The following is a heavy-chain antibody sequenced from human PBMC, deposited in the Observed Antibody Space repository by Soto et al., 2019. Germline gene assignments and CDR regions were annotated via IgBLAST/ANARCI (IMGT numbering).Heavy chain of an antibody. D-gene: IGHD2-8*01. CDR3: ARDLPYCSNGVCPFDP. V-gene: IGHV1-69*08. Sequence: QVQLVQSGAEVKKPGSSVKVSCKASGGTFSRYSFNWVRQAPGQWLEWIGRIISMHSATNYAQNYRGRVTITADKSTNTVYMELRDLRSEDTALYYCARDLPYCSNGVCPFDPWGQGTLVTVSS. CDR2: IISMHSAT. CDR1: GGTFSRYS. J-gene: IGHJ5*02.